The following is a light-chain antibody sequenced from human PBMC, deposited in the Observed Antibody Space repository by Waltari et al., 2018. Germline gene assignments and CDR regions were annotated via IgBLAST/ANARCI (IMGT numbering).Light chain of an antibody. CDR2: ELT. J-gene: IGLJ3*02. V-gene: IGLV2-8*01. Sequence: QSALSQPPSASGSPGQSVTISCTGTSSDIGGSNYVCWYQQHPGQAPKLMIYELTKRTSGVPERFSASRSVNAASLTVSGRQAEDEADYSCMSYAGSNTWVFGGGTKLTVL. CDR3: MSYAGSNTWV. CDR1: SSDIGGSNY.